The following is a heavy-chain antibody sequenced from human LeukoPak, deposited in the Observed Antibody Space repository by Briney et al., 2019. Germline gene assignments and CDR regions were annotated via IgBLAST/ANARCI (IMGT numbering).Heavy chain of an antibody. CDR3: AKDRDIVVVPAATDYDFDY. CDR1: GFTFSSYW. Sequence: GGSLRLSCAASGFTFSSYWMHWVRQAPGKGLVWVSRINSVGSSTSYADSVKGRFTISGDNSKNTLYLQMNSLRAEDTAIYYCAKDRDIVVVPAATDYDFDYWGQETLVTVSS. V-gene: IGHV3-74*01. D-gene: IGHD2-2*01. J-gene: IGHJ4*02. CDR2: INSVGSST.